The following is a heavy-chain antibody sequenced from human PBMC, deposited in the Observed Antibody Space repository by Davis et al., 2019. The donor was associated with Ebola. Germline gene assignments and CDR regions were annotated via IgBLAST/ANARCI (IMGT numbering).Heavy chain of an antibody. J-gene: IGHJ4*02. D-gene: IGHD3-9*01. CDR2: LRSRIRYI. CDR3: ARDQGNDYDILTGYLPY. CDR1: GFTFSPSS. V-gene: IGHV3-21*01. Sequence: GESLKISCAASGFTFSPSSMHWVRHAPGQGLAWVSCLRSRIRYIYYGDSVKGRFTVSRDNAKNSLYLQMNSLRAEDTAVYYCARDQGNDYDILTGYLPYWGQGTLVTVSS.